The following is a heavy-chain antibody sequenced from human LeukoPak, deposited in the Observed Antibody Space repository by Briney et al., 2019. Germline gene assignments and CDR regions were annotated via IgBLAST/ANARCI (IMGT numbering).Heavy chain of an antibody. CDR3: GGEGILTDGNWFDA. CDR2: INHTGST. J-gene: IGHJ5*02. V-gene: IGHV4-34*01. D-gene: IGHD3-9*01. Sequence: KPSETLSLTCAVYGGSFSGYYWSWIRQPPGKGLEWIGEINHTGSTNYNPSLTSRVPISVDTSKTQSSLKLRSWAAADTAVNYWGGEGILTDGNWFDAWGQGSLVTASS. CDR1: GGSFSGYY.